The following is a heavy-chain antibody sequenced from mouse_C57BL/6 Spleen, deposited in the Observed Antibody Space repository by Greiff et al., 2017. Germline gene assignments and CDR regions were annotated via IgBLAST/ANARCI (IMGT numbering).Heavy chain of an antibody. CDR2: IDPSDSYT. J-gene: IGHJ1*03. CDR3: ARRSNYEYFDV. V-gene: IGHV1-69*01. CDR1: GYTFTSYW. Sequence: QVQLQQPGAELVMPGASVKLSCKASGYTFTSYWMHWVKQRPGQGLEWIGEIDPSDSYTNYNQKFKGKSTLTVDKSSSTAYMQLSSLTSEDSAVYYCARRSNYEYFDVWGTGTTVTVSS. D-gene: IGHD2-5*01.